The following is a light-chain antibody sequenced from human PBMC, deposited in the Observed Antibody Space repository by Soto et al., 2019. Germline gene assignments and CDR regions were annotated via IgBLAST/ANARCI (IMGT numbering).Light chain of an antibody. Sequence: DIVMTQSPESLAVSLGERATINCKSSRNVLYSSNNKNYLAWYQQKPGQPPKLLIYWASTRASGVPDRFTGSGSGTDFTLTIRSLQAEDVAVYYCQQYFITPFTFGQGTKLDFK. CDR3: QQYFITPFT. CDR1: RNVLYSSNNKNY. V-gene: IGKV4-1*01. CDR2: WAS. J-gene: IGKJ2*01.